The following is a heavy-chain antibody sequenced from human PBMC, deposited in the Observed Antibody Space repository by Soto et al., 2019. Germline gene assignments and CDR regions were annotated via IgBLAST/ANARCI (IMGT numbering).Heavy chain of an antibody. CDR1: LACISSSGYY. J-gene: IGHJ4*02. Sequence: PSESLSLTCTVCLACISSSGYYWAWLRQPPGKGLEWIASIYYSGTTYYNPSLKSRVTISIDTSKNQFSLKVNSVTAADTAIYYCARRPSNRELDYRGQGTLVTVSS. CDR2: IYYSGTT. CDR3: ARRPSNRELDY. V-gene: IGHV4-39*01. D-gene: IGHD1-26*01.